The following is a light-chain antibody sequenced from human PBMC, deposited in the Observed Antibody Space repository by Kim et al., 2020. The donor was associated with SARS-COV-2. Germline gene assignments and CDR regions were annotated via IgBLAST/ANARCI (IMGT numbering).Light chain of an antibody. Sequence: SYELTQPPSVSVSPGQTASITCSGDQLGDKYACWYQQKPGQSPVLVIYQDTKRPTGIPERFSGSNSGNTATLTISGTQAMDEADYYCQAWDSSLNYVFGTGTKVTVL. J-gene: IGLJ1*01. CDR1: QLGDKY. CDR3: QAWDSSLNYV. CDR2: QDT. V-gene: IGLV3-1*01.